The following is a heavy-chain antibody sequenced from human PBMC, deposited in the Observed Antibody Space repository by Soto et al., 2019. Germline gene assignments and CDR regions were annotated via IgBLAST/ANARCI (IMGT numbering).Heavy chain of an antibody. D-gene: IGHD6-13*01. CDR1: GFTVSSNY. V-gene: IGHV3-66*01. J-gene: IGHJ4*02. CDR2: IYSGGST. Sequence: PGGSLRLSCAASGFTVSSNYMSWVRQAPGKGLEWVSVIYSGGSTYYADSVKGRFTISRDNSKNTLYLQMNSLRAEDTAVYYCARGLGSISWYWTCDYWGQGTLVTVSS. CDR3: ARGLGSISWYWTCDY.